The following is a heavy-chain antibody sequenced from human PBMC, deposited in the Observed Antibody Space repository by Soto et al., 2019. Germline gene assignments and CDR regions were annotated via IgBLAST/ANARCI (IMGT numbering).Heavy chain of an antibody. CDR3: ARGISGSYAPPGY. CDR1: GFTFSTYW. CDR2: INEDGSEK. V-gene: IGHV3-7*05. Sequence: EVQLVESGGGLVQPGGSLRLSCAASGFTFSTYWMTWVRQAPGKGLEWVANINEDGSEKYYVDSVKGRFTISRDNAKNSLSLQMNTLRGEDTAVYYCARGISGSYAPPGYWGQGTLVTVSS. D-gene: IGHD3-16*01. J-gene: IGHJ4*02.